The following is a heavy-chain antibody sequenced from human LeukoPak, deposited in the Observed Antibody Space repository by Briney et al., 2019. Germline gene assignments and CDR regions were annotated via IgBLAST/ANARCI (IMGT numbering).Heavy chain of an antibody. D-gene: IGHD2-15*01. CDR2: MNPNSGNT. CDR1: GGTFSSYA. V-gene: IGHV1-8*02. Sequence: ASVKVSCKASGGTFSSYAINWVRQATGQGLEWMGWMNPNSGNTGYAQKFQGRVTMTRNTSISTAYMELSSLRSEDTAVYYCARGLLANWFDPWGQGTLVTVSS. CDR3: ARGLLANWFDP. J-gene: IGHJ5*02.